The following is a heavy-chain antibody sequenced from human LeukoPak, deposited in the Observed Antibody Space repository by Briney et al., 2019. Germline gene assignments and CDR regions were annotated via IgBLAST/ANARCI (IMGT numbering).Heavy chain of an antibody. CDR3: ARDFGGGVVAAADAFDI. CDR2: ISAYNGNT. J-gene: IGHJ3*02. V-gene: IGHV1-18*01. D-gene: IGHD2-15*01. CDR1: GYTFTSYG. Sequence: GASVKVSCKASGYTFTSYGISWVRQAPGQGLEWMGWISAYNGNTNYAQKLQGRVTMTTDTSTSTAYMELRSLRSDDTAVYYCARDFGGGVVAAADAFDIWGQGTMVTVSS.